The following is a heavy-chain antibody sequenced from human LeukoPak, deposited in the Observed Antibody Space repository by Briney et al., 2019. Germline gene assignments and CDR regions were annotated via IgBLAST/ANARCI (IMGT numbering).Heavy chain of an antibody. D-gene: IGHD6-6*01. CDR1: GGTFSSYA. CDR2: IIPIFGTA. Sequence: SVKVSCKASGGTFSSYAISWVRQAPGQGLEWMGGIIPIFGTANYAQKFQGRVTITADESTSTAYMELSSLRSEDTAVYYCARGDREYSSSKYFQHWGQGTLVTVSS. V-gene: IGHV1-69*13. J-gene: IGHJ1*01. CDR3: ARGDREYSSSKYFQH.